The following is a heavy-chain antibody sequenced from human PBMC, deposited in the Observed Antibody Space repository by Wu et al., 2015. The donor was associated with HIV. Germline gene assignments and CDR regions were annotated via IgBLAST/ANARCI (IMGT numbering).Heavy chain of an antibody. J-gene: IGHJ4*02. Sequence: QVQLVQSGAEVKKPGSSVKVSCKTSGGGFNSYAISWVRQAPGQGLEWMGGVIPVIGTPNYAQKFQGRVTLTSDESTTTAYVEVNNLTSEDTAVYYCARGLRDILTGYYSAFEYWGQGSLVTVS. V-gene: IGHV1-69*05. CDR3: ARGLRDILTGYYSAFEY. D-gene: IGHD3-9*01. CDR1: GGGFNSYA. CDR2: VIPVIGTP.